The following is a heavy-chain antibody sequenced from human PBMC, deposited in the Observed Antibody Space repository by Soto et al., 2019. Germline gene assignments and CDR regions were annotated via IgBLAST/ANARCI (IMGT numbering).Heavy chain of an antibody. V-gene: IGHV4-59*01. J-gene: IGHJ6*02. Sequence: SETLSLTCTVSGGSISSYDWSWIRQPPGKGLEWIGYIYYSGITDYNPSLKSRVTISVDTSKSQFSLKLSSVTAADTAVYYCAADTVTLYYYYYGMDVWGQGTTVTVSS. CDR1: GGSISSYD. D-gene: IGHD4-17*01. CDR2: IYYSGIT. CDR3: AADTVTLYYYYYGMDV.